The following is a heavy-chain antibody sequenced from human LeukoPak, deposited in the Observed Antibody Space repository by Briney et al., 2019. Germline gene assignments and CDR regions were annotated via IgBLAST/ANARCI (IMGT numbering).Heavy chain of an antibody. Sequence: PSETLSLTCTVSGGSISSYYWSWIRQPPGKGLEWIGYIYYSGSTNYNPSLKSRVTISVDTSKNQFSLKLSSVTAADTAVYYCARHDQYCSSTSCHNRFDPWGQGTLVTVSS. D-gene: IGHD2-2*02. J-gene: IGHJ5*02. CDR3: ARHDQYCSSTSCHNRFDP. V-gene: IGHV4-59*08. CDR2: IYYSGST. CDR1: GGSISSYY.